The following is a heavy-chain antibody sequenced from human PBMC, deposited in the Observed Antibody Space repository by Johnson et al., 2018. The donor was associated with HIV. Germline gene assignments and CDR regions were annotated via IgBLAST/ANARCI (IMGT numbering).Heavy chain of an antibody. CDR1: GFTFSSYW. CDR3: ARAILDDSNYEDAFDI. J-gene: IGHJ3*02. D-gene: IGHD4-11*01. Sequence: VQLVESGGGLVQPGGSLRLSCAASGFTFSSYWMSWVRQAPGKGLEWVANIKQDGSEKYYVDSVKGRFIISRDSAKNSLYLQMNSLRAEDTVMYYCARAILDDSNYEDAFDIWGQGTMVIVSS. CDR2: IKQDGSEK. V-gene: IGHV3-7*03.